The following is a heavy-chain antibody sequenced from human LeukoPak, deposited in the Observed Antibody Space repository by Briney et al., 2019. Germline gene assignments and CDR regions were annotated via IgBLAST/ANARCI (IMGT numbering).Heavy chain of an antibody. Sequence: GGSLRLSCAASGFTLSSYGMHWVRQAPGKGLEWGAVISYDGSNKYYADSVKGRFTISRDNSKNTLYLQMNSLRAEDTAVYYCAKDPAYCSSTSCYVGGYFGYWGQGTLVTVSS. D-gene: IGHD2-2*01. CDR1: GFTLSSYG. CDR3: AKDPAYCSSTSCYVGGYFGY. CDR2: ISYDGSNK. J-gene: IGHJ4*02. V-gene: IGHV3-30*18.